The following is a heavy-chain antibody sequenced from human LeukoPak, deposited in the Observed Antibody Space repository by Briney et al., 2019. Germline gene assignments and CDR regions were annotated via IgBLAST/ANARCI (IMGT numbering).Heavy chain of an antibody. D-gene: IGHD3-10*01. Sequence: SETLSLTCTVSGVSISSYYWSWIRQPPGKGLEWIGYIYYRESTNYNPSLKSRVTISVDTSKNQFSLRLTFVTAADTAMYCCARRTYYGSGPDYWGQGTLVTVSS. V-gene: IGHV4-59*01. CDR1: GVSISSYY. CDR3: ARRTYYGSGPDY. J-gene: IGHJ4*02. CDR2: IYYREST.